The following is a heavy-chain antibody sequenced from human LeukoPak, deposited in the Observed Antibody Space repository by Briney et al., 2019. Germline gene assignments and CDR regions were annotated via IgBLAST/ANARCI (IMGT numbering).Heavy chain of an antibody. CDR2: ISSSSSTI. CDR1: GFFFSSYS. V-gene: IGHV3-48*01. Sequence: PGGSLRLSCAASGFFFSSYSMNWVRQAPGKGLEWVSYISSSSSTIYYADSVKGRFTISRDNAKNSLYLQMNGLRAEDTAVYYCARETYPIDYWGQGTLVTVSS. CDR3: ARETYPIDY. J-gene: IGHJ4*02.